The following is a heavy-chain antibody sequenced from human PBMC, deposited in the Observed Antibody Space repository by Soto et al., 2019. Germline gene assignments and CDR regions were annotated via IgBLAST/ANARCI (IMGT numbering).Heavy chain of an antibody. D-gene: IGHD1-26*01. CDR3: ARQRGGREGDY. J-gene: IGHJ4*02. CDR2: ISSTSIYI. CDR1: GFAFSDNS. V-gene: IGHV3-21*01. Sequence: EVQLVESGGGLVKPGGSLRLSCAASGFAFSDNSMKWVRQAPGRGLEWVSSISSTSIYIFSADSVKGRFTISRDNAKNSLYLQMNSLRAEDTAIYHCARQRGGREGDYWGQGTLVIVSS.